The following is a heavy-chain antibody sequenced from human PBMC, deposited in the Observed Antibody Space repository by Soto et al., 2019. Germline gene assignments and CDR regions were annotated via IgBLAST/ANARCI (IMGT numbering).Heavy chain of an antibody. J-gene: IGHJ3*02. CDR2: IWYDGSNK. CDR3: ARPQQLAPDAFDI. CDR1: GFTFSSYG. D-gene: IGHD6-13*01. Sequence: GGSLRLSCAASGFTFSSYGMHWVRQAPGKGLEWVAVIWYDGSNKYYADSVKGRFTISRDNSKNTLYLQMNSLRAEDTAVYYCARPQQLAPDAFDIWGQGTMVTVSS. V-gene: IGHV3-33*01.